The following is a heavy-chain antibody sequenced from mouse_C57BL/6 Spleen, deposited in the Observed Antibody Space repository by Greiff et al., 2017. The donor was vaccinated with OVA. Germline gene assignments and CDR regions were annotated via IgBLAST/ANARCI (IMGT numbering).Heavy chain of an antibody. J-gene: IGHJ1*03. CDR3: ARGPYYGSYWYFDV. Sequence: EVQRVESEGGLVQPGSSMKLSCTASGFTFSDYYMAWVRQVPEKGLEWVANINYDGSSTYYLDSLKSRFIISRDNAKNILYLQMSSLKSEDTATYDCARGPYYGSYWYFDVWGTGTTVTVSS. CDR2: INYDGSST. V-gene: IGHV5-16*01. D-gene: IGHD1-1*01. CDR1: GFTFSDYY.